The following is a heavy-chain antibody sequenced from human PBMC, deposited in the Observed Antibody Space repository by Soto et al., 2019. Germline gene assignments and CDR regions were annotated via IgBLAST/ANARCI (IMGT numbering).Heavy chain of an antibody. J-gene: IGHJ4*02. CDR1: GGSTRSSSYY. D-gene: IGHD3-3*01. CDR3: TRHGRPDITIFGVAAYTFVT. Sequence: SETLSLTCTVSGGSTRSSSYYWGWVRQPPGKGLEWIGSMSYTTTSYYAPSLRSRAVMSVDTAKNQFSLRLSSVTAADTAVYYCTRHGRPDITIFGVAAYTFVTWGQGTLVRVS. V-gene: IGHV4-39*01. CDR2: MSYTTTS.